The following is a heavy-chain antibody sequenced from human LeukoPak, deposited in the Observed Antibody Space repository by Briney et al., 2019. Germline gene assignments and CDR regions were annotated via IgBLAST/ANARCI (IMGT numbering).Heavy chain of an antibody. CDR1: GFTFSSYW. J-gene: IGHJ4*02. Sequence: GGSLRLSCAASGFTFSSYWMSWVRQAPGKGLEWVANIKKDGSEKYYVDSVKGRFTISRDNAKTSLYLQMNSLRAEDTAVHYCARDLSGVAGYTYGRGIDYWGQGTLVTVSS. CDR2: IKKDGSEK. V-gene: IGHV3-7*01. CDR3: ARDLSGVAGYTYGRGIDY. D-gene: IGHD5-18*01.